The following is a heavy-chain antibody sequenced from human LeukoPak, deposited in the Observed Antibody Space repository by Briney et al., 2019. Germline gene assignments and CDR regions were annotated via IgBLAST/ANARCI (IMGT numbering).Heavy chain of an antibody. D-gene: IGHD3-10*01. CDR2: IYPGDSDT. Sequence: GESLKISCKGSGYSFTSYWIGWVRQMPGKGLEWMGIIYPGDSDTRYSPSFQGQVTISADKSISTAYLQWSSLKASDTAMYYCARQEITMVRGVIIPNWFDPWGQGTLVTVSS. CDR1: GYSFTSYW. CDR3: ARQEITMVRGVIIPNWFDP. J-gene: IGHJ5*02. V-gene: IGHV5-51*01.